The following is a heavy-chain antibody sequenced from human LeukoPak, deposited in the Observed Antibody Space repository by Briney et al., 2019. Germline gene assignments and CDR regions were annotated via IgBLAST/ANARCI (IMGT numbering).Heavy chain of an antibody. CDR1: EFTFSSYA. CDR3: AKGHLSILFPFDN. Sequence: GGSLRLSCAASEFTFSSYAMSWVRQAPRKGLEWVSGISNSGGDTYYAGSVKGRFTISRDNSKNMLYLQMNSLRADDTAVYYCAKGHLSILFPFDNWGQGTLVTVSS. V-gene: IGHV3-23*01. D-gene: IGHD2-21*01. CDR2: ISNSGGDT. J-gene: IGHJ4*02.